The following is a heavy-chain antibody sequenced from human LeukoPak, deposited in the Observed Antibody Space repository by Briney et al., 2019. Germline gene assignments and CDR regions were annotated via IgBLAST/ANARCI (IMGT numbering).Heavy chain of an antibody. Sequence: ASVKVSCKASGYTFTSYVISWVRQAPGQGLEWMGWISAYNGNTNYAQKLQGRVTMTTDTSTSTAYMELRSLRSDDTAVYYCARAVSSGSYVDYWGQGTLVTVSS. V-gene: IGHV1-18*01. D-gene: IGHD1-26*01. CDR2: ISAYNGNT. CDR1: GYTFTSYV. CDR3: ARAVSSGSYVDY. J-gene: IGHJ4*02.